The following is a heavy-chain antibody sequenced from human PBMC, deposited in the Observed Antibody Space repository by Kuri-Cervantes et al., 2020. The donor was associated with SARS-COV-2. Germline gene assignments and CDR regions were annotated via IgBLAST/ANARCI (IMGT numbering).Heavy chain of an antibody. V-gene: IGHV1-18*01. CDR1: GYTFTSYG. CDR2: ISAYNGNT. J-gene: IGHJ4*02. D-gene: IGHD6-19*01. CDR3: ARVAGNYFDY. Sequence: ASVKVSCKASGYTFTSYGISWVRQAPGQGLEWMGWISAYNGNTNYAQKLQGRVTMTRDTSTSTVYMELSSLRSEDTVVYYCARVAGNYFDYWGQGTLVTVSS.